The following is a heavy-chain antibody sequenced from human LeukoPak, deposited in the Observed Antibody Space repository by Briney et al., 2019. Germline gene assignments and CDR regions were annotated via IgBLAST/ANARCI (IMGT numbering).Heavy chain of an antibody. V-gene: IGHV3-23*01. D-gene: IGHD3-10*01. J-gene: IGHJ5*02. CDR1: GFTFSNYA. Sequence: PGGSLRLSCAASGFTFSNYAMSWDRQAPGKGLEWVSVISGSGDGTYYADAVKGRFTISRDNSKNTLYLQMNSLRAEDTAVYYCAASWSYYLNWFDPWGQGTLVTVSS. CDR3: AASWSYYLNWFDP. CDR2: ISGSGDGT.